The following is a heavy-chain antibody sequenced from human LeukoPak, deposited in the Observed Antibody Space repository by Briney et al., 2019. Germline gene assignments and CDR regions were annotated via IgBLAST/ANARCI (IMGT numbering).Heavy chain of an antibody. J-gene: IGHJ5*02. CDR3: VKEITPYIAHAIDP. D-gene: IGHD6-13*01. V-gene: IGHV3-30*18. CDR1: GFTFSSHG. Sequence: GGSLRLSRAASGFTFSSHGVQWVRQAPGKGLEGWGVISYDGSAIFYGASVKGRFIISRDNARDTLFLQMNTLRAEDTAIYYRVKEITPYIAHAIDPWGQGTLVTVSS. CDR2: ISYDGSAI.